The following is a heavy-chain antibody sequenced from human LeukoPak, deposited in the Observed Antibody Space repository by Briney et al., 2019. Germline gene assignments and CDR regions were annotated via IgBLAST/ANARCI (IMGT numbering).Heavy chain of an antibody. V-gene: IGHV4-59*01. D-gene: IGHD3-16*01. CDR1: GGSISSYY. CDR3: AWGVNFDY. CDR2: IYYSGST. J-gene: IGHJ4*02. Sequence: PSETLSLTCTVSGGSISSYYWSWIRQPPGKGLEWIGYIYYSGSTNYNPSLKSRVTISVDTSKNQFSLKLSSVTAADTAVYYCAWGVNFDYWGQGSLVTVSS.